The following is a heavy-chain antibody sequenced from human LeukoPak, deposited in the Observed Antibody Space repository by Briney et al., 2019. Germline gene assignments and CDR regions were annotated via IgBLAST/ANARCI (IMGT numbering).Heavy chain of an antibody. J-gene: IGHJ6*02. Sequence: EPGGSLRLSCAASGFTFSNAWMNWVRQAPGKGLEWVGRIKSKTDGGTIDYAAPVKVRFTISRDDSKNTLYLQINRMKTEDTAVHYCKKFHQMKHYFYDLDVWGQGTTVTVSS. V-gene: IGHV3-15*07. CDR1: GFTFSNAW. CDR3: KKFHQMKHYFYDLDV. CDR2: IKSKTDGGTI. D-gene: IGHD3-9*01.